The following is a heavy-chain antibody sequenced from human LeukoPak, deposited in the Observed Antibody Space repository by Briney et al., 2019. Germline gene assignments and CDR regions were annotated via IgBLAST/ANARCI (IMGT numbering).Heavy chain of an antibody. D-gene: IGHD1-26*01. Sequence: PGGSLRLSCAASGFTFSNAWMSWVRQAPGKGLEWVGRIKSKTDGGTTDYAAPVKGRFTISRDDSKNTLYLQMNSLKTEDTAVYYCTTEVGAASTPFDYWGQGTLVTVSP. J-gene: IGHJ4*02. V-gene: IGHV3-15*01. CDR2: IKSKTDGGTT. CDR3: TTEVGAASTPFDY. CDR1: GFTFSNAW.